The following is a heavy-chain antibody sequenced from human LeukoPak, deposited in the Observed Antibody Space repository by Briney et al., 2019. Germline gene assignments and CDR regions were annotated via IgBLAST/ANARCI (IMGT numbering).Heavy chain of an antibody. Sequence: SETLSLTCTVSGGSISSSNYYWSWLRQPPGKGLEWIGYIYTSGSTNYNPALKSRVTISVDTSKNQFSLKLSSVTAADTAVYYCASTPRGVRGIYYYYYMDVWGKGTTVTVSS. CDR2: IYTSGST. CDR1: GGSISSSNYY. D-gene: IGHD3-10*01. J-gene: IGHJ6*03. V-gene: IGHV4-61*05. CDR3: ASTPRGVRGIYYYYYMDV.